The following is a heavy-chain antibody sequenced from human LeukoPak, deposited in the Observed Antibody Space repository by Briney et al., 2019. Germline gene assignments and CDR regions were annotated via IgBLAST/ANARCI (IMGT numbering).Heavy chain of an antibody. J-gene: IGHJ3*02. D-gene: IGHD2-2*01. CDR3: ARPRGGYCSSTSCSDAFDI. Sequence: SETLSHTCTVSGGSISSSSYYWGWIRQPPGKGLEWIGSIYYSGSTYYNPSLKSRVTISVDTSKNQFSLKLSSVTAADTAVYYCARPRGGYCSSTSCSDAFDIWGQGTMVTVSS. CDR2: IYYSGST. V-gene: IGHV4-39*01. CDR1: GGSISSSSYY.